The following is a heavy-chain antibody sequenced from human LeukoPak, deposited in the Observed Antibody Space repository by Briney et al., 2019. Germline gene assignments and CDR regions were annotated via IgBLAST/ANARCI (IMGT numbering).Heavy chain of an antibody. Sequence: PGGSLRLSCAASGFTFSNYWMSWVRQAPGKGLEWVSAISGSGGSTYYADSVKGRFTTSRDNSKNTLYLQMNSLRAEDTAVYYCAKGGVARSSWYNNVVRPYYYYYYMDVWGKGTTVTISS. J-gene: IGHJ6*03. CDR3: AKGGVARSSWYNNVVRPYYYYYYMDV. CDR2: ISGSGGST. D-gene: IGHD6-13*01. V-gene: IGHV3-23*01. CDR1: GFTFSNYW.